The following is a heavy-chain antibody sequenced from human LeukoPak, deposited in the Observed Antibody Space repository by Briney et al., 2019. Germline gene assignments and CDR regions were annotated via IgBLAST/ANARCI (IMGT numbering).Heavy chain of an antibody. CDR3: ATDRDNSDWQKRFDS. CDR1: GFTFSNYG. Sequence: GGSLRLSCAASGFTFSNYGMQWVRQAPGKGLEWVAVIWYDGSNKYYADSVRGRFTISRDNSKNTLYLQMNSLRAEDTAVYYCATDRDNSDWQKRFDSWGQGTLVTVSS. CDR2: IWYDGSNK. J-gene: IGHJ4*02. V-gene: IGHV3-33*01. D-gene: IGHD2-21*02.